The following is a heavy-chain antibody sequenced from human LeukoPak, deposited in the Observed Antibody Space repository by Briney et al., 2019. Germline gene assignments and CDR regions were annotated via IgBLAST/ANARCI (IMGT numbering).Heavy chain of an antibody. V-gene: IGHV1-69*13. CDR2: IIPIFGTA. Sequence: SVKVSCTASGGTFSSYAISWVRQAPGQGLEWMGGIIPIFGTANYAQKFQGRVTITADESTSTAYMELSSLRSEDTAVYYCARDLIQSARYYYYYGMDVWGQGTTVTVSS. CDR3: ARDLIQSARYYYYYGMDV. J-gene: IGHJ6*02. CDR1: GGTFSSYA.